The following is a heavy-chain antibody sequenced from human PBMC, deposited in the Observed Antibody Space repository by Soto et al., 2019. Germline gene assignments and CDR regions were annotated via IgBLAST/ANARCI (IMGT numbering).Heavy chain of an antibody. CDR2: IYYRGST. CDR1: GGSISSNFYY. CDR3: ARSGSYGGGYFDY. Sequence: SETLSLTCTVSGGSISSNFYYWGWIRQPPGKGLQWIGNIYYRGSTNYNPSLKSRVTISVDKSKNQFSLKLSSVTAADTAVYYCARSGSYGGGYFDYWGQGTLVT. V-gene: IGHV4-39*07. J-gene: IGHJ4*02. D-gene: IGHD1-26*01.